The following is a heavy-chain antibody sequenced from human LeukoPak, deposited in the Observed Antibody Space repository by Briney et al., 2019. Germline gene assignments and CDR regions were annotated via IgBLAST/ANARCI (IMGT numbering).Heavy chain of an antibody. V-gene: IGHV3-21*04. CDR2: ISSSADSV. Sequence: GGSLRLSCAASRFTFSSYGMNWVRKAPGKGLGWVSGISSSADSVYYADSVKGRFTTSRDNPKNSLYLEMNSLRAEDTAVYYCAREFAVRGVTMRAFDIWGQGTMVTVSS. D-gene: IGHD3-10*01. CDR3: AREFAVRGVTMRAFDI. J-gene: IGHJ3*02. CDR1: RFTFSSYG.